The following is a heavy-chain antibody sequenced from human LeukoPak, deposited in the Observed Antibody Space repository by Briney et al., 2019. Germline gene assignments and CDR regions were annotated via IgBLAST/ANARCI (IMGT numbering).Heavy chain of an antibody. Sequence: GRSLRLSCAASGFTFSSYGMHWVRQAPGKGLEWVAVIWYDGSNKYYADSVKGRFTISRDNSKNTLYLQMNSLRAEDTAVYYCARDRASGGYGGALDYWAREPWSPSPQ. V-gene: IGHV3-33*01. J-gene: IGHJ4*02. CDR1: GFTFSSYG. CDR2: IWYDGSNK. D-gene: IGHD5-12*01. CDR3: ARDRASGGYGGALDY.